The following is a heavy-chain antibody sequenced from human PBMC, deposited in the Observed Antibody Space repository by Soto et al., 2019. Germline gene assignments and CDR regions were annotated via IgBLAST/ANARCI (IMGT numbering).Heavy chain of an antibody. CDR2: IWYDGSNK. Sequence: QVHLVESGGGVVQPGRSLRLACEASGFTFSSYGMHWVLQSPGKGLEWVAVIWYDGSNKYYEDSVKGRFTIYRDNSKNTLYLHMHNVRAEDSALYFWAREAKYCSTTGGRYLDYWGQGTLVTASS. J-gene: IGHJ4*02. CDR1: GFTFSSYG. V-gene: IGHV3-33*01. D-gene: IGHD2-8*01. CDR3: AREAKYCSTTGGRYLDY.